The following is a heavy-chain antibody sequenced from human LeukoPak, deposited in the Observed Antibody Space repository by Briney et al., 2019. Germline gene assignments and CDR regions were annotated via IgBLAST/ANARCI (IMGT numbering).Heavy chain of an antibody. V-gene: IGHV3-49*04. CDR3: TRERPILTGYYFMGEMDPNNYYYYYMDV. CDR1: GFTFGDYA. Sequence: SGGSLRLSCTASGFTFGDYAMSWVRQAPGKGLEWVGFIRSKAYGGTTEYAASVKGRFTISRDDSKSIAYLQMNSLKTEDTAVYYCTRERPILTGYYFMGEMDPNNYYYYYMDVWGKGTTVTISS. J-gene: IGHJ6*03. CDR2: IRSKAYGGTT. D-gene: IGHD3-9*01.